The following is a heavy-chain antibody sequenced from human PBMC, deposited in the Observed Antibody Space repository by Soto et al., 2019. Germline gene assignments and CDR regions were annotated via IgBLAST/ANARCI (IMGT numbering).Heavy chain of an antibody. CDR2: IRESGSTI. CDR1: GFRFSSYE. V-gene: IGHV3-48*03. Sequence: EEHVEESGGGLVQPGGSLRLSCIGSGFRFSSYEMNWVRQTPGKGLEWISYIRESGSTIYYADSVKGRFTISRDNAKNSLYLQMDSLRAEVTAVFYCARGPLGHMDVWGQGTSVTVPS. J-gene: IGHJ6*02. CDR3: ARGPLGHMDV. D-gene: IGHD3-3*01.